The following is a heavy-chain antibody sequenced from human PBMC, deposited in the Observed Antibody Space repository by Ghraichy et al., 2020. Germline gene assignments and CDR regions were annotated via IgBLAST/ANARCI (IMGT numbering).Heavy chain of an antibody. D-gene: IGHD3-10*01. CDR2: ISSSSSYI. CDR1: GFTFSSYS. CDR3: ARGVLWFGELLWDTSFDY. V-gene: IGHV3-21*01. J-gene: IGHJ4*02. Sequence: GGSLRLSCAASGFTFSSYSMNWVRQAPGKGLEWVSSISSSSSYIYYADSVKGRFTISRDNAKNSLYLQMNSLRAEDTAVYYCARGVLWFGELLWDTSFDYWGQGTLVTVSS.